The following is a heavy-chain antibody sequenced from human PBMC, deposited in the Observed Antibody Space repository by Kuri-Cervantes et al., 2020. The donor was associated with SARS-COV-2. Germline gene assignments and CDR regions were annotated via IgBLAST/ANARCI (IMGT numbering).Heavy chain of an antibody. J-gene: IGHJ6*02. CDR2: ISSSSSYT. D-gene: IGHD3-3*01. CDR3: ARDVVDIYDFWSGYYTGYYYYGMDV. CDR1: GFTFSDYY. V-gene: IGHV3-11*06. Sequence: GESLKISCGASGFTFSDYYMSWIRQAPGKGLEWVSYISSSSSYTNYADSVKGRFTISRDNAKNSLYLQMNSLRAEDTAVYYCARDVVDIYDFWSGYYTGYYYYGMDVWGQGTTVTVSS.